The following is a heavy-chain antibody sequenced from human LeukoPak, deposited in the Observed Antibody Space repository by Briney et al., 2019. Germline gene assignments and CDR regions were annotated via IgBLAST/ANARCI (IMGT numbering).Heavy chain of an antibody. V-gene: IGHV3-23*01. D-gene: IGHD3-10*01. CDR2: ISGSGGNT. Sequence: GGSLRLSCAASGFIFGSYAMSWVRQAPGKGLEWVSAISGSGGNTYYADSVEGRFTISRDNSKNTLYLQMNSLRAEDTAVYYCARDRASSAPYYYGMDVWGQGTTVTASS. J-gene: IGHJ6*02. CDR1: GFIFGSYA. CDR3: ARDRASSAPYYYGMDV.